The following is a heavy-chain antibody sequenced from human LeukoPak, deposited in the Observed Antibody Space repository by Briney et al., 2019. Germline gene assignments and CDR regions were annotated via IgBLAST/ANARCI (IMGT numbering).Heavy chain of an antibody. CDR1: GGSISSYY. D-gene: IGHD6-13*01. CDR3: ARVGHIAEAGTHDY. V-gene: IGHV4-59*08. Sequence: TSETLSLTCTVSGGSISSYYWSWIRQPPGKGLEWIANIFYSGSPNYNPSLKSRVTISFDTSKNQFSLKLSSVTAEDTAVYYCARVGHIAEAGTHDYWGQGTLVTVSS. CDR2: IFYSGSP. J-gene: IGHJ4*02.